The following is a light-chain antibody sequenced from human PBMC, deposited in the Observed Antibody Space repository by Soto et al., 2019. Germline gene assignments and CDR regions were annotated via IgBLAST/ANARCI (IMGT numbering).Light chain of an antibody. Sequence: EIVLTQSPGTLSLSPGEIATFSCRASQSVSSSYIAWYQQKRGQAPRRLIYVASIRATGIPDRFSGSGSGKDFTLTISRLEPEDFALYYCQQYHTSPLTFGQEPKVEIK. V-gene: IGKV3-20*01. J-gene: IGKJ1*01. CDR3: QQYHTSPLT. CDR2: VAS. CDR1: QSVSSSY.